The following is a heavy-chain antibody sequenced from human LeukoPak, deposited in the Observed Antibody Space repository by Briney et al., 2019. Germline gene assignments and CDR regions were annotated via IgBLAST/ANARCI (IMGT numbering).Heavy chain of an antibody. V-gene: IGHV4-59*08. CDR3: ARQMYLGGMDV. Sequence: PSETLSLTCTVSGASISSYYWSWIRQPPGKGLDWIGYIYYSGSTNYNPSLKSRVTISVDTSKNHFSLKVSSVTAADTAVYYCARQMYLGGMDVWGQGTTVTVSS. CDR2: IYYSGST. D-gene: IGHD2-8*01. J-gene: IGHJ6*02. CDR1: GASISSYY.